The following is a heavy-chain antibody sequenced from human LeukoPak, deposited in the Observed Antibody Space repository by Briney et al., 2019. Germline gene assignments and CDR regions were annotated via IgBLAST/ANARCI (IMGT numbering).Heavy chain of an antibody. CDR3: ARESWLLRNWFDP. D-gene: IGHD2-15*01. J-gene: IGHJ5*02. CDR1: GFTFSSYE. Sequence: QPGGSLRLSCAASGFTFSSYEMNWVRQAPGKGLEWVSYISSSGSTIYYADSVKGRFTISRDNAKNSLYLQMNSLRAEDTAVYYCARESWLLRNWFDPWGQGTLATVSS. V-gene: IGHV3-48*03. CDR2: ISSSGSTI.